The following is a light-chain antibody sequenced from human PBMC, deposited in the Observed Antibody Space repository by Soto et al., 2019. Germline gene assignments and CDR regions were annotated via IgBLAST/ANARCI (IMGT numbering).Light chain of an antibody. V-gene: IGLV2-14*01. CDR1: SSDVGGYNY. CDR2: EVS. CDR3: SSYASSDTLYV. J-gene: IGLJ1*01. Sequence: QSVLTQPASVSGSPGQSITISCTGTSSDVGGYNYVSWYQQHPGKAPKLMIYEVSNRPSGVSNRFSGSKSGNTASLTISGLQADDEADYSCSSYASSDTLYVFGTGTKVTVL.